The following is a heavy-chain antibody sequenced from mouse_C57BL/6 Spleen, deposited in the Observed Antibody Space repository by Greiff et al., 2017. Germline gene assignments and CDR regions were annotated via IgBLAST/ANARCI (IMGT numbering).Heavy chain of an antibody. CDR2: ISYDGSN. CDR3: ARERTTVVASMDY. J-gene: IGHJ4*01. CDR1: GYSITSGYY. Sequence: EVQLQESGPGLVKPSQSLSLTCSVTGYSITSGYYWNWIRQFPGNKLEWMGYISYDGSNNYNPSLKNRISITRDPSKNQFFLKLNSVTTEDTATYYCARERTTVVASMDYWGQGTSVTVSS. V-gene: IGHV3-6*01. D-gene: IGHD1-1*01.